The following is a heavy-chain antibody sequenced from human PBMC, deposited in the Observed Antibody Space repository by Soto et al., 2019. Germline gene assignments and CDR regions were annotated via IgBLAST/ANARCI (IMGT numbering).Heavy chain of an antibody. D-gene: IGHD6-19*01. CDR1: GGSISSSSYY. CDR2: IYYSGST. J-gene: IGHJ3*02. CDR3: ARPSKYSSGWYSRAFDI. V-gene: IGHV4-39*01. Sequence: QLQLQESGPGLVKPSETLSLTCTVSGGSISSSSYYWGWIRQPPGKGLEWIGSIYYSGSTYYNPSLKSRVTISVDTSKNQFSLKLSSVTAADTAVYYCARPSKYSSGWYSRAFDIWGQGTMVTVSS.